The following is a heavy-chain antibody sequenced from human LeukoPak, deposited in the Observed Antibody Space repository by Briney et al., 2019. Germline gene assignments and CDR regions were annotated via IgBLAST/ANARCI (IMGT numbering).Heavy chain of an antibody. V-gene: IGHV3-23*01. CDR3: AKDRPDSSGYYY. CDR2: DSGSGGST. Sequence: GGSLRLSCAASGFTFSSYAMSWVRQAPGKGLEWVSADSGSGGSTYYEDSVKGRFTISRDNSKNTLYLQMNSLRAEDTAVYYCAKDRPDSSGYYYWGQGTLVTVSS. J-gene: IGHJ4*02. CDR1: GFTFSSYA. D-gene: IGHD3-22*01.